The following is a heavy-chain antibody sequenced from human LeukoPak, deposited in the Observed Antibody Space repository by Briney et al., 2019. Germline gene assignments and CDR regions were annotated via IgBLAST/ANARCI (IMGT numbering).Heavy chain of an antibody. CDR1: GYTFTGYY. CDR3: ARGDGGGGYYFDY. D-gene: IGHD3-16*01. CDR2: INPNSGGT. V-gene: IGHV1-2*06. J-gene: IGHJ4*02. Sequence: ASLKVSCTASGYTFTGYYMHWVRQAPGQGLEWMGRINPNSGGTNYAQKIQGRVTITRDTSISTAYMQLSRLRAEDTAVYYCARGDGGGGYYFDYWGQGTLVTASS.